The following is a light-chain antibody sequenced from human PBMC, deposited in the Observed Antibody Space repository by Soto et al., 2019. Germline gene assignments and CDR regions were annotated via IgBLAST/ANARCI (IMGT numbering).Light chain of an antibody. CDR2: DAS. J-gene: IGKJ1*01. Sequence: DIQMTQSPSTLSASVGDRVTITCRASQSLGIWLAWHQQKPGKAPKLLIYDASTLKSGVPSRFSGSGSGTKFTRTVSSLQPDDFATYYCQEYNSYSGTFGQGTKVEVK. CDR3: QEYNSYSGT. CDR1: QSLGIW. V-gene: IGKV1-5*01.